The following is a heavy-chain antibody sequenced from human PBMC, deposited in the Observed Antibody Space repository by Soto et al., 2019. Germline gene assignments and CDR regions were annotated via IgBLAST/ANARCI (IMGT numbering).Heavy chain of an antibody. Sequence: SETLSLTCAISVYGVSSNSAAWNWISQSPSRGLEWLGRTYYRSKWYNDYAVSVKSRITINPDTSKNQFSLQLNSVTPEDTAVYYCARDRRMMKKWVTSRGIPVWGHGTTV. CDR3: ARDRRMMKKWVTSRGIPV. CDR1: VYGVSSNSAA. J-gene: IGHJ6*01. V-gene: IGHV6-1*01. D-gene: IGHD1-26*01. CDR2: TYYRSKWYN.